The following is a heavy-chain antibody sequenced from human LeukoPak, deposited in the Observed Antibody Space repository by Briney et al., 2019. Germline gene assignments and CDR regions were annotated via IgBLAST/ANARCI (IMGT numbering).Heavy chain of an antibody. Sequence: GGSLRLSCAASGFTFSNYAVMWVPQAPGQGLEWVSAINSGGDPRYADSVKGRFTISRDNSKNMLYLQMNSPRAEDTAQYFCARYPNGDYIGAFEFWGQGTGVTVSS. J-gene: IGHJ3*01. D-gene: IGHD4-17*01. CDR1: GFTFSNYA. CDR2: INSGGDP. CDR3: ARYPNGDYIGAFEF. V-gene: IGHV3-23*01.